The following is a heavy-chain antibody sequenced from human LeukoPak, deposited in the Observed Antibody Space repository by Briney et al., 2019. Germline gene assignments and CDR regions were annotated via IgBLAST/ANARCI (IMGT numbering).Heavy chain of an antibody. CDR1: GGSIRRSSYH. J-gene: IGHJ4*02. CDR3: ARLPLCSGGSCYSGGFDY. Sequence: PSETLSLTCTVSGGSIRRSSYHWGWIRQPPGKGLEWIGSIYHSGSTYYNPSLKSRVTISVDTSNNQFSLKLSSVTAAGTAVYYCARLPLCSGGSCYSGGFDYWGQGTLVTVSS. D-gene: IGHD2-15*01. V-gene: IGHV4-39*01. CDR2: IYHSGST.